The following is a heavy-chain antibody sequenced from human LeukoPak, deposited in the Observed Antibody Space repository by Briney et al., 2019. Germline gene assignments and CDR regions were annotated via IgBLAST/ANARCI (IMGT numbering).Heavy chain of an antibody. CDR2: ISGSGGST. J-gene: IGHJ4*02. V-gene: IGHV3-23*01. D-gene: IGHD6-19*01. Sequence: GGSLRLSCAASGFTFSSYAMSWVRQAPGKGLEWVSAISGSGGSTYYTDSVKGRFTISRDNSKNTLFLQMNSLRAEDTAVYYCARGIDSSGWRFDYWGQGTLVTVSS. CDR1: GFTFSSYA. CDR3: ARGIDSSGWRFDY.